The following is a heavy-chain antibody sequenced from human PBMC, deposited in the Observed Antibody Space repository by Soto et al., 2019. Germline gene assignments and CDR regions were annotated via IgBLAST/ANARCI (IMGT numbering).Heavy chain of an antibody. CDR2: ISYDGTTK. CDR1: GFTLRSFA. Sequence: QVQLLQSGGGVVQPGGSLRLSCSASGFTLRSFALDWVRQAPGKGLEWVAVISYDGTTKFYADSVKGRFFISRDNPKNTLFLQMNNLRTEDTAVYYCARGQSATVITSTHFDPWGQGTLVTVSS. V-gene: IGHV3-30-3*01. J-gene: IGHJ5*02. CDR3: ARGQSATVITSTHFDP. D-gene: IGHD4-17*01.